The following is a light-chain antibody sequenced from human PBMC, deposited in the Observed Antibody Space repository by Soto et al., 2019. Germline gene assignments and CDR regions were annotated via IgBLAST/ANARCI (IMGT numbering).Light chain of an antibody. Sequence: QLVLTQPPSASGTPGQRVTISCSGGSSNIGTNAVNWYQQLPGTAPKLLIYNNNQRPSGVPDRFSGSKSGTSASLAISGLQSEDKADYYCAAWDDSLNGYVFGTGTKLTVL. CDR2: NNN. V-gene: IGLV1-44*01. J-gene: IGLJ1*01. CDR1: SSNIGTNA. CDR3: AAWDDSLNGYV.